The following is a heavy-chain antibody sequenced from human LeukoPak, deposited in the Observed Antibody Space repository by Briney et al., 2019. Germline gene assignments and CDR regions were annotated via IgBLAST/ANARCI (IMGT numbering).Heavy chain of an antibody. Sequence: SETLSLTCAVYGGSFSGYYWSWIRQPPGKGLEWIGEINHSGSTNYNPSLKSRVTISVDTSKNQFSPKLNSVTAADTAVYYCARGKKRYCSSTSCYGPGDWFDPWGQGTLVTVSS. CDR2: INHSGST. V-gene: IGHV4-34*01. CDR3: ARGKKRYCSSTSCYGPGDWFDP. D-gene: IGHD2-2*01. J-gene: IGHJ5*02. CDR1: GGSFSGYY.